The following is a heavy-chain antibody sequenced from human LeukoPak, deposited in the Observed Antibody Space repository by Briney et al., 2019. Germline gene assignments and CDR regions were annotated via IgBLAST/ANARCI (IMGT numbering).Heavy chain of an antibody. Sequence: SETLSLTCTVSGRSISSYYWSWIRQPPGKGLEWIGYIYYSGSTNYNPSLKSRVTISVDTSKNQFSLKLSSVTAADTAVYYCARTSGSYYILPPDYWGQGTLVTVSS. CDR3: ARTSGSYYILPPDY. V-gene: IGHV4-59*01. D-gene: IGHD1-26*01. CDR1: GRSISSYY. J-gene: IGHJ4*02. CDR2: IYYSGST.